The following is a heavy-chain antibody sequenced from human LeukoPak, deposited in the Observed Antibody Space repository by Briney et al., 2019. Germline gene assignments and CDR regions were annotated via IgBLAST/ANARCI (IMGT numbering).Heavy chain of an antibody. J-gene: IGHJ4*02. Sequence: ASETLSLTCTVSGGSISGYYWNWIRQPPGKGLEWIGYIFYSGSTNYNPSLKSRVTISLDTSKNQFSLKLSSVTAADTAVYYCARGGWQWLVLDYWGQGTLVTVSS. V-gene: IGHV4-59*01. CDR1: GGSISGYY. CDR2: IFYSGST. CDR3: ARGGWQWLVLDY. D-gene: IGHD6-19*01.